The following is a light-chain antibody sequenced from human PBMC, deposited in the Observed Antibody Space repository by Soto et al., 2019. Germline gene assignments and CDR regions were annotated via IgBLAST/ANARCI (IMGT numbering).Light chain of an antibody. V-gene: IGLV2-14*01. J-gene: IGLJ3*02. CDR2: EVT. Sequence: QSVLTQPASVSGSPGQSITISCTRTSSDVGHYDYVSWYQQHPGKVPKLIISEVTTRPSGVSDRFSGSKSGNTASLTISRLQAEDEAHYYCSSYTTAYTQVFGGGTKLTVL. CDR3: SSYTTAYTQV. CDR1: SSDVGHYDY.